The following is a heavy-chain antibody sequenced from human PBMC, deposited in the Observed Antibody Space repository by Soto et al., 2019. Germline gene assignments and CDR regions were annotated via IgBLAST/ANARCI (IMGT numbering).Heavy chain of an antibody. D-gene: IGHD1-26*01. J-gene: IGHJ4*02. CDR1: GFTFSSYA. Sequence: GGSLRLSCAASGFTFSSYAMHWVRQAPGKGLEWVAVISYDGSNKYYADSVKGRFTISRDNSKNTLYLQMNSLRAEDTAVYYCARGALPAIVGAAYYFDYWGQGTLVTVSS. CDR3: ARGALPAIVGAAYYFDY. CDR2: ISYDGSNK. V-gene: IGHV3-30-3*01.